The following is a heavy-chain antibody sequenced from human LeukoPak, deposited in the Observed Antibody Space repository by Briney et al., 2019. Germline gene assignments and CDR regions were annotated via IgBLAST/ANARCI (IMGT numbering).Heavy chain of an antibody. CDR3: AKDVGEWSVTDAFHI. CDR1: GFTISNYE. CDR2: IRRSGSII. V-gene: IGHV3-48*03. J-gene: IGHJ3*02. Sequence: GGSLRLSCAASGFTISNYEMNWFRQAPGKGLEWVSHIRRSGSIIYYADSVKGRFTISRDNAKNSVYLQMNSLRAEDTAVYYCAKDVGEWSVTDAFHIWGQGTRVTVSS. D-gene: IGHD3-16*01.